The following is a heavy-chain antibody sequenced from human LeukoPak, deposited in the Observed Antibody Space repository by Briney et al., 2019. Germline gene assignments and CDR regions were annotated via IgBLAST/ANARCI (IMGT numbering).Heavy chain of an antibody. Sequence: SETLSLTCAVSGGSISSYYWTWIRQPPGKGLEWIGYIHYSGSSRSHPSLNSRVTMSVDTSKSQFSLKLTSVTAADTAVYYCARGRRTAVVTDFDYWGQGTLVTVSS. CDR1: GGSISSYY. V-gene: IGHV4-59*01. CDR2: IHYSGSS. D-gene: IGHD2-21*02. CDR3: ARGRRTAVVTDFDY. J-gene: IGHJ4*02.